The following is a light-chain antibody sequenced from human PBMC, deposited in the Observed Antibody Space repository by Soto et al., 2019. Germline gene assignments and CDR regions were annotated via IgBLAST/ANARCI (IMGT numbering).Light chain of an antibody. V-gene: IGKV3-15*01. CDR3: QQYNNWPLT. J-gene: IGKJ4*01. Sequence: EIVMTQSPATLSVSAGERVTLSCRASQNVNTNLAWYQQKPGQAPRLLIYYASSRGTGIPARFSGSGSGTEFTLTISSLQSEDFAVYYCQQYNNWPLTFGGGTKVEIK. CDR2: YAS. CDR1: QNVNTN.